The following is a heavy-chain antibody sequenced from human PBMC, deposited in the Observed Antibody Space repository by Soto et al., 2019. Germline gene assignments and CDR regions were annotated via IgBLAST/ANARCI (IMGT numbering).Heavy chain of an antibody. CDR1: GYTFTSYG. J-gene: IGHJ5*02. CDR2: ISAYNGNT. Sequence: QVQLVQSGAEVKKPGASVKVSCKASGYTFTSYGVSWVRQAPGQGLEWMGWISAYNGNTNYAQKLQGRVTMTTDTSTSPAYMELRSLRSDDTAVYYCASSPMVRSRPWFDPWGQGTLVTVSS. CDR3: ASSPMVRSRPWFDP. D-gene: IGHD3-10*01. V-gene: IGHV1-18*01.